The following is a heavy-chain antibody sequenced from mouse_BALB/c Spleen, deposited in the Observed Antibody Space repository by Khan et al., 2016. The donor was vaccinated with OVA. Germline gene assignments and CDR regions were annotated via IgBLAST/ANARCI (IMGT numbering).Heavy chain of an antibody. CDR3: TRDRIDY. CDR1: GYTFSTYW. V-gene: IGHV1-7*01. J-gene: IGHJ2*01. CDR2: INPTSGYT. Sequence: QVQLKESGAALAKPGASVKMSCKASGYTFSTYWMHWVKQRPGQGLEWIEYINPTSGYTDYNEKFKDKATLSADKSSSTAYMQLSSLTSEDSAVYYCTRDRIDYWGQGTTLTVSS.